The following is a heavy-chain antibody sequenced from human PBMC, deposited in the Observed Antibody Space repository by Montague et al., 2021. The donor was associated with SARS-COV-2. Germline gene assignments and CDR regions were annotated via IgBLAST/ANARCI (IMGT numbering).Heavy chain of an antibody. V-gene: IGHV4-31*03. CDR2: IDNSGAT. Sequence: TLSLTCTVSGGSISNGDYFWNWIRQLPGKGLEWIGYIDNSGATYYNPSLKSRVAISVDTSKNHFSLNLNSLTAADTAIYYCASASCGGDCYVFDIWGRGTMVTVSS. CDR1: GGSISNGDYF. D-gene: IGHD2-21*02. CDR3: ASASCGGDCYVFDI. J-gene: IGHJ3*02.